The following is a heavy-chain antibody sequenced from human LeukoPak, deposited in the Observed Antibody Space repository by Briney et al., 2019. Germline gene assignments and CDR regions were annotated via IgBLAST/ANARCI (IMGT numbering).Heavy chain of an antibody. CDR3: TRPGYYYGSGSYYPLVYYMDV. Sequence: GGSLRLFCAASGFTFSGSAMHWVRQASGKGLEWVGRIRSKANSYATAYAASVKGRFTISRDDSKNTAYLQMNSLKTEDTAVYYCTRPGYYYGSGSYYPLVYYMDVWGKGTTVTVSS. J-gene: IGHJ6*03. D-gene: IGHD3-10*01. CDR2: IRSKANSYAT. V-gene: IGHV3-73*01. CDR1: GFTFSGSA.